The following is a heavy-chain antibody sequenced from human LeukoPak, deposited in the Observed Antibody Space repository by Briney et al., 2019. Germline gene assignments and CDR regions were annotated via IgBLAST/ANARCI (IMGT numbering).Heavy chain of an antibody. D-gene: IGHD3-3*01. CDR1: GFTFGAYA. J-gene: IGHJ5*02. CDR2: IRSNTYGGTT. V-gene: IGHV3-49*03. CDR3: TRDRQLAVLRFLEWLPTAWFDP. Sequence: GGSLRLSCTASGFTFGAYAMSWFRQAPGKGLEWVGFIRSNTYGGTTEYGASVKGRFTISRDDSKSIAYQQMNSLKTEDTAVYYCTRDRQLAVLRFLEWLPTAWFDPWGQGTVVTVSS.